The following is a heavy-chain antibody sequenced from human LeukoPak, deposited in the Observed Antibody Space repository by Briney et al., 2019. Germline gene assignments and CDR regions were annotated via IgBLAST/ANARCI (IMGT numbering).Heavy chain of an antibody. D-gene: IGHD3-22*01. CDR3: ARGAEYYYDSSGYLPPVLRSYYFDY. J-gene: IGHJ4*02. V-gene: IGHV3-30-3*01. CDR1: GFTFSSYA. Sequence: PGGSLRLSCAASGFTFSSYAMHWVRQAPGKGLEWVAVISYDGSNKYYADSVKGRFTISRDNSKNTLYLQMNSLRAEDTAVYYCARGAEYYYDSSGYLPPVLRSYYFDYWGQGTLVTVSS. CDR2: ISYDGSNK.